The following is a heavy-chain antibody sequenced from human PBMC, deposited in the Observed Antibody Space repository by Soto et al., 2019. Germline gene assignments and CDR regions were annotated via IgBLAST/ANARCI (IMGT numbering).Heavy chain of an antibody. J-gene: IGHJ6*02. D-gene: IGHD1-26*01. CDR2: IIPILGET. CDR3: ARGLGGRMGD. Sequence: QVQLVQSGAEVKKPGSSVRVSCKASGTIFSSYTISWVRQAPGQGLEWMGRIIPILGETNSAQKFQGRGTLTAYKSANTAYMALNRRRLEDTAVYYCARGLGGRMGDRGHGTTVTVSS. V-gene: IGHV1-69*08. CDR1: GTIFSSYT.